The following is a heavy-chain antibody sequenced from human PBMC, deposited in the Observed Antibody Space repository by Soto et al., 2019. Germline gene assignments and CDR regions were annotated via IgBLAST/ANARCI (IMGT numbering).Heavy chain of an antibody. V-gene: IGHV3-73*01. D-gene: IGHD6-19*01. CDR2: IRSKANSYAT. Sequence: GGSLRLSCAASGFTFSGSAMHWVRQASGKGLEWVGRIRSKANSYATAYAASVKGRFTISRDDSKNTAYLQMNSLKTEDTAVYYCTRLSGRGSGWYYVGIYGMDVWGQGTTVTVSS. J-gene: IGHJ6*02. CDR1: GFTFSGSA. CDR3: TRLSGRGSGWYYVGIYGMDV.